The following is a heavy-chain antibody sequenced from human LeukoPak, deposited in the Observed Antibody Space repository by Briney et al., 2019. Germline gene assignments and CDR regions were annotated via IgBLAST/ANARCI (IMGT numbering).Heavy chain of an antibody. D-gene: IGHD3-3*01. CDR2: FDPEDGET. CDR1: GYTLTELS. Sequence: ASVKVSCKVSGYTLTELSMHWVRQAPGKGLEWMGGFDPEDGETIYAQKFQGRVTMTEDTSTDTAYMELSSLRSDDTAVYYCARDREVYWSGYYQEPFDYWGQGTLVTVSS. CDR3: ARDREVYWSGYYQEPFDY. J-gene: IGHJ4*02. V-gene: IGHV1-24*01.